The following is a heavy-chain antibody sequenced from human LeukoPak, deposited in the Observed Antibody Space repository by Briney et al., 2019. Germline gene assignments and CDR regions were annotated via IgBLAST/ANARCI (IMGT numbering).Heavy chain of an antibody. CDR3: ARRGGGSYPFYFDS. V-gene: IGHV4-34*01. CDR2: INHWGST. J-gene: IGHJ4*02. D-gene: IGHD1-26*01. Sequence: NPSETLSLTCAVYGVSFNGPYWTWIRQVPGTGLEWIGEINHWGSTNYNPSLKSRVTISIHSSKNQFSLMLNSVTAADTAIYYCARRGGGSYPFYFDSWGQGTLVNVSS. CDR1: GVSFNGPY.